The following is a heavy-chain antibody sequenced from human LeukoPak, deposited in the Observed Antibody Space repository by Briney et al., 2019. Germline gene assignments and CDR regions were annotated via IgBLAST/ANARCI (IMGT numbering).Heavy chain of an antibody. CDR3: ARGGASAAARRFDP. V-gene: IGHV1-8*01. CDR1: GYIFTSYD. J-gene: IGHJ5*02. D-gene: IGHD6-13*01. Sequence: ASVKVSCKASGYIFTSYDIKWVREATGQGVEWMGWMNPNSGNRGYAQRFQGRITLTTNTSVSTAYMELGNLRSEDTAVYYCARGGASAAARRFDPWGQGTLVTVSS. CDR2: MNPNSGNR.